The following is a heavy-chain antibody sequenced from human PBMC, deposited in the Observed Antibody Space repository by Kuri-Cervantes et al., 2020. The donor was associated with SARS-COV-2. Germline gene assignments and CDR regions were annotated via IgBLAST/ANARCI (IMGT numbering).Heavy chain of an antibody. D-gene: IGHD3-3*01. V-gene: IGHV1-8*03. CDR3: ARLGWDFWSGYRNYYYYYMDV. J-gene: IGHJ6*03. Sequence: ASVNVSCQASGYTFTGYYMHWVRQAPGQGLEWMGWMNPNSGNTGYAQKFQGRVTITRNTSISTAYMELSSLRSEDTAVYYCARLGWDFWSGYRNYYYYYMDVWGKGTTVTVSS. CDR1: GYTFTGYY. CDR2: MNPNSGNT.